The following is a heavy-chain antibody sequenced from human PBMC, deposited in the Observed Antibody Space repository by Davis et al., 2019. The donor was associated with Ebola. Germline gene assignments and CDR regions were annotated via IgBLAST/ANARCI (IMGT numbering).Heavy chain of an antibody. J-gene: IGHJ6*02. CDR2: ISAYNGNT. D-gene: IGHD6-13*01. V-gene: IGHV1-18*01. CDR1: GYTFTSYG. CDR3: ARDSSSWYLNYGMGV. Sequence: ASVKVSCKASGYTFTSYGISWVRQAPGQGLEWMGWISAYNGNTNYAQKLQGRVTMTTDTSTSTAYMEPRSLRSDDTAVYYCARDSSSWYLNYGMGVWGQGTTVTVSS.